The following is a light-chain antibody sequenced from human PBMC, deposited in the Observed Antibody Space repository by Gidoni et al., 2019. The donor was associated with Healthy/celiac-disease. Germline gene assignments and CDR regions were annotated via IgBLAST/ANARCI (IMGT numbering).Light chain of an antibody. V-gene: IGKV2-28*01. CDR2: LGS. CDR1: QSLLHSNGYNY. J-gene: IGKJ1*01. CDR3: MQALQTTWT. Sequence: DIVMTQSPLYLPVTPGEPASISCRSSQSLLHSNGYNYLDWYLQKPGQSPKLLIYLGSNRASGVPDRFSGSGSGTDFTLKISRVESEDVGVYYCMQALQTTWTFGQGTKVEIK.